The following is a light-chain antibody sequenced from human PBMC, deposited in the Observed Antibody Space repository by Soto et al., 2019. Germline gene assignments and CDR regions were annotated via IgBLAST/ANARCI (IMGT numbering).Light chain of an antibody. CDR2: GGS. J-gene: IGKJ1*01. V-gene: IGKV3-20*01. CDR3: QQYGSSRT. Sequence: EIVLTQSPGTLSLSPGGGATLSCRASQTISSGSLAWYQQKPGQPPRLLIYGGSSRAAGIPDRFSGSGSRTDFSLTISRLEPEDFAAYYCQQYGSSRTFGQGTKVDIK. CDR1: QTISSGS.